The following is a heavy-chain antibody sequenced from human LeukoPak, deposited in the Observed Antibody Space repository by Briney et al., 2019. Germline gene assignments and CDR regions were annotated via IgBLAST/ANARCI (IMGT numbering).Heavy chain of an antibody. J-gene: IGHJ4*02. D-gene: IGHD6-13*01. V-gene: IGHV3-74*01. CDR2: IKTDGSST. CDR1: GFTFSSYW. Sequence: GGSLRLSCAAYGFTFSSYWMHWVRQVPGKGLMWVSRIKTDGSSTSYADSVKGRFTISRDNAKNTLYLQMNSLRVEDTAVYYCARDFMYSITCAGCWGQGTLVTVSS. CDR3: ARDFMYSITCAGC.